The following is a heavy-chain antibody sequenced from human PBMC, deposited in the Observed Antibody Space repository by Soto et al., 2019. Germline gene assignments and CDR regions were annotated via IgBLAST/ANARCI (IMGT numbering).Heavy chain of an antibody. CDR3: ARGLYYYDSSGSVPPDY. V-gene: IGHV1-46*01. CDR1: GYTFTSYY. Sequence: QVQLVQSGAEVKKPGASVKVSCKASGYTFTSYYMHWVRQAPGQGLEWMGIINPSGGSTSYAQKYQGRVTMTRETSTSTVYMELSSLRSEDTAVYYCARGLYYYDSSGSVPPDYWGKGTLVTVSS. D-gene: IGHD3-22*01. CDR2: INPSGGST. J-gene: IGHJ4*02.